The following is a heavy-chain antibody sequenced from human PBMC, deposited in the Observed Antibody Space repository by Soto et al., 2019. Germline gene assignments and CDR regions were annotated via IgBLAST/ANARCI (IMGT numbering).Heavy chain of an antibody. V-gene: IGHV4-30-4*01. D-gene: IGHD5-12*01. J-gene: IGHJ5*02. CDR2: IYYSGST. Sequence: PSETLSLTCTVSGVSISSGDYYWSWIRQPPGKGLEWIGYIYYSGSTYYNPSLKSRVTISVDTSKNQFSLKLSSVTAADTAVYYCARVRFATMESWFDPWGQGTLVTVSS. CDR3: ARVRFATMESWFDP. CDR1: GVSISSGDYY.